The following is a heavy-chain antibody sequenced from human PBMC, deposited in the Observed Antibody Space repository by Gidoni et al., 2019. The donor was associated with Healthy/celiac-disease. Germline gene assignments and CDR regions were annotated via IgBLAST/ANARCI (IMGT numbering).Heavy chain of an antibody. D-gene: IGHD1-1*01. V-gene: IGHV1-18*01. CDR3: ARDPGTTGFDP. CDR2: ISAYNGNT. Sequence: QVQLVQSGAEVKKPWTSVKVSCKASGYTFTSYGISWVRQFPGQGLEWMGWISAYNGNTNYAQKLQGRVTMTTHTSTSTDYMELRSLRSDDTAVYYCARDPGTTGFDPWGQGTLVTVSS. CDR1: GYTFTSYG. J-gene: IGHJ5*02.